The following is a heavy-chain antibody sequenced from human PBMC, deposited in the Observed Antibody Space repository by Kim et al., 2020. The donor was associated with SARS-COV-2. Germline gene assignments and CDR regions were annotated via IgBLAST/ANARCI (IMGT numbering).Heavy chain of an antibody. CDR2: IGHNGDST. Sequence: GGSLRLSCVASGFTFSNHAMHWVRQAPGKGLQYVSAIGHNGDSTFYASSVKGRFTISRDNSKNTLYLQMGGLRPEDMALYYCARAYSSGWYSAFDVWGQGTSVTVSS. V-gene: IGHV3-64*01. CDR1: GFTFSNHA. D-gene: IGHD6-13*01. J-gene: IGHJ3*01. CDR3: ARAYSSGWYSAFDV.